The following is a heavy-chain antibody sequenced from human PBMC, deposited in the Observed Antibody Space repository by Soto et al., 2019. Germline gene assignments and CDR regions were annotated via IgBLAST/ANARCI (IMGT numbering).Heavy chain of an antibody. CDR3: ARDENWGRPDY. CDR1: GFTFSRYW. CDR2: IKQYGSES. Sequence: PGGSLRLSCAASGFTFSRYWMNWVRQAPGKGLEWVANIKQYGSESYYVDSVKGRFTISRDNAKNSLYLQMNSLRAEDTAVYYCARDENWGRPDYWGQGT. V-gene: IGHV3-7*04. J-gene: IGHJ4*02. D-gene: IGHD7-27*01.